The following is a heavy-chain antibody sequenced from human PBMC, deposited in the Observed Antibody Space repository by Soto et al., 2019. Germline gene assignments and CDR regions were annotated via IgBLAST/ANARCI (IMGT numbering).Heavy chain of an antibody. J-gene: IGHJ5*02. CDR3: AGDRKSPVRALAGTGRFDP. CDR1: GFTFSSYA. V-gene: IGHV3-30-3*01. Sequence: QVQLVESGGGVVQPGRSLRLSCAASGFTFSSYAMHWVRQAPGKGLEWVAVISYDGSNKYYADSVKGRFTISRDNSKNTLYQRMDSRTAEDTALYYCAGDRKSPVRALAGTGRFDPLGQGTLVTVSS. D-gene: IGHD6-19*01. CDR2: ISYDGSNK.